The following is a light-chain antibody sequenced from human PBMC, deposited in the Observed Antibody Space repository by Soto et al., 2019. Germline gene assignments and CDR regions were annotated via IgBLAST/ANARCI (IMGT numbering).Light chain of an antibody. J-gene: IGLJ3*02. Sequence: QSALTQPRSVSGSPGQSVTISCTGTSSDVGGYNYVSWHQQHPGKVPQLIIYHVDKRPPGVPDRFSGSKSGNTASLTNSGLQAADEADYYCFSYTGNYRGVFGGGTKLTVL. CDR3: FSYTGNYRGV. CDR1: SSDVGGYNY. CDR2: HVD. V-gene: IGLV2-11*01.